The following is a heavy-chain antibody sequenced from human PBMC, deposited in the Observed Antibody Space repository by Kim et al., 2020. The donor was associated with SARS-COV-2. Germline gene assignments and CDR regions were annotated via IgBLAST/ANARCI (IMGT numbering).Heavy chain of an antibody. CDR3: AGGYYYDSLYYYGMDV. Sequence: SVKVSCKASGGTFSSYAISWVRQAPGQGLEWMGGIIPIFGTENYAQKFQGRVTITADESTSTAYMELSSLRSEDTAVYYCAGGYYYDSLYYYGMDVWGQGTTVTVSS. CDR2: IIPIFGTE. J-gene: IGHJ6*02. D-gene: IGHD3-22*01. CDR1: GGTFSSYA. V-gene: IGHV1-69*13.